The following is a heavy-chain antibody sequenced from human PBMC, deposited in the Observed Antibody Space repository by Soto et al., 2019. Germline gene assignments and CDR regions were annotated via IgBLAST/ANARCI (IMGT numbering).Heavy chain of an antibody. CDR1: GFTFHNYA. V-gene: IGHV3-9*01. CDR2: ISWNSGNI. J-gene: IGHJ4*02. Sequence: GGSLRLSCAASGFTFHNYAMHWVRQAPGKGLEWVAGISWNSGNIDFGDSVKGRFTISRDNAKNSLYLQMNSLRAEDTAVYYCARDELPYSYGSLPFFWGQGTLVTVSS. D-gene: IGHD3-10*01. CDR3: ARDELPYSYGSLPFF.